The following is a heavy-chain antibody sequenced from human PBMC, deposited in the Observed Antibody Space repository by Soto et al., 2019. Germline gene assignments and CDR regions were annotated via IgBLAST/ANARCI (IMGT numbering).Heavy chain of an antibody. V-gene: IGHV3-74*01. CDR3: AKGSKYLYYYDSSGYPFDY. D-gene: IGHD3-22*01. J-gene: IGHJ4*02. Sequence: PGGSLRLSCAASGFTFSSYWMHWVRQAPGKGLVWVSRINSDGSSTSYADSVKGRFTISRDNAKNTLYLQMNSLRAEDTAVYYCAKGSKYLYYYDSSGYPFDYWGQGTLVTVS. CDR2: INSDGSST. CDR1: GFTFSSYW.